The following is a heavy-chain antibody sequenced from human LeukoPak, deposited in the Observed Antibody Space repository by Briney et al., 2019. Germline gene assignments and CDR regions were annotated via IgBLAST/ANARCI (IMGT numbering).Heavy chain of an antibody. D-gene: IGHD6-19*01. CDR2: ISNDGNNI. Sequence: PGRSLRLSCAASGFTFSSYSMHWLRQTPGKGLEWVTVISNDGNNIHYLDSVKGRFTISRDNSKNTLFLQINSLRVEDTAVYYCARGGRYGGSDWSLPDSWGQGTLVTVSS. V-gene: IGHV3-30*04. CDR1: GFTFSSYS. J-gene: IGHJ4*02. CDR3: ARGGRYGGSDWSLPDS.